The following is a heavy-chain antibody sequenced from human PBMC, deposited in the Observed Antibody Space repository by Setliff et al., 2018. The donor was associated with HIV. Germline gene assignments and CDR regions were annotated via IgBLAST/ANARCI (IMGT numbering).Heavy chain of an antibody. CDR2: IKQDGSEK. J-gene: IGHJ4*02. CDR3: ARDPNGGYGDYFDY. D-gene: IGHD4-17*01. CDR1: GFTFSSYW. V-gene: IGHV3-7*01. Sequence: GESLRLSCAASGFTFSSYWMSWVRQAPGKGLEWVANIKQDGSEKYYVDSVKGRFTISRDNAKNSLYLQMNSLRAEDTAVYYCARDPNGGYGDYFDYWGQGTLVTVSS.